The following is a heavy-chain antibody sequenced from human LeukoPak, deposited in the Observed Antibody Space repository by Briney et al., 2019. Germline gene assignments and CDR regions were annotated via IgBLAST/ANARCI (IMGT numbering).Heavy chain of an antibody. CDR2: IRSKAYGGTT. J-gene: IGHJ4*02. CDR3: TRGRVLMVYADDY. D-gene: IGHD2-8*01. Sequence: HTGGSLRLSCTASGFTFGDYAMSWVRQAPGKGLEWVGFIRSKAYGGTTEYAASVKGRFTISRNDSKSIAYLQMNSLKTEDTAVYYCTRGRVLMVYADDYWGQGTLVTVSS. CDR1: GFTFGDYA. V-gene: IGHV3-49*04.